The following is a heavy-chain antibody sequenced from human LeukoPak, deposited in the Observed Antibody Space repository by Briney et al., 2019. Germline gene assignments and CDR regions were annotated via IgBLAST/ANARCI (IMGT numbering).Heavy chain of an antibody. CDR3: ARTIVAPTTYYDY. CDR2: INHSGST. CDR1: GGSFSGYY. D-gene: IGHD1-1*01. V-gene: IGHV4-34*01. J-gene: IGHJ4*02. Sequence: SETLSLTCAVYGGSFSGYYWSWIRQPPGKGLEWIGEINHSGSTNYNPSLKSRVTISVDMSKNQFSLKLSSVTAADTAVYYCARTIVAPTTYYDYWGQGTLVTVSS.